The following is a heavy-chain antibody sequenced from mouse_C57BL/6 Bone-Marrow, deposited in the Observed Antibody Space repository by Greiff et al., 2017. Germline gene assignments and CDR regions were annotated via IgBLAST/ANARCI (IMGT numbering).Heavy chain of an antibody. CDR3: TKDGYYDWYFDG. Sequence: EVQLQQSGTVLARPGASVKMSCKTSGYTFTSYWMHWVKQRPGQGLEWIGDIYPGNSDTSYNQKFKGKAKLTAVTSASTAYMALSSLTNEDSAVYYCTKDGYYDWYFDGWGTGTTGTGSS. D-gene: IGHD2-3*01. CDR1: GYTFTSYW. J-gene: IGHJ1*03. CDR2: IYPGNSDT. V-gene: IGHV1-5*01.